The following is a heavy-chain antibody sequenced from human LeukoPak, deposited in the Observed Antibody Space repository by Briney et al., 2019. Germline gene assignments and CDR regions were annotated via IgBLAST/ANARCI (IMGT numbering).Heavy chain of an antibody. CDR3: ASLGSFGGVIALDY. CDR2: TNPNSGGT. D-gene: IGHD3-16*02. Sequence: ASVKVSCKASGYTFTGYYMHWVRQAPGQGLEWMGRTNPNSGGTNYAQKFQGRVTMTRDTSISTAYMELSRLRSDDTAVYYCASLGSFGGVIALDYWGQGTLVTVSS. CDR1: GYTFTGYY. V-gene: IGHV1-2*06. J-gene: IGHJ4*02.